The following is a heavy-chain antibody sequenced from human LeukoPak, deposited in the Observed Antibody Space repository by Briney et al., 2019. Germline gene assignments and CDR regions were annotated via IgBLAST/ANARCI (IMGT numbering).Heavy chain of an antibody. V-gene: IGHV4-34*01. CDR1: GGSFSGYY. Sequence: SETLSLTCAVYGGSFSGYYWSWIRQPPGKGPEWIGEINHSGSTNYNPSLKSRVTISVDTSKNQFSLKLSSVTAADTAVYYCARGALRFLEWLLKFDPWGQGTLFTVSS. CDR3: ARGALRFLEWLLKFDP. CDR2: INHSGST. J-gene: IGHJ5*02. D-gene: IGHD3-3*01.